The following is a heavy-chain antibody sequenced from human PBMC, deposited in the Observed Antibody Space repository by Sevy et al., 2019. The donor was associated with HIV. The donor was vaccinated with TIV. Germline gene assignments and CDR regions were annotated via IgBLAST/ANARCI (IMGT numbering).Heavy chain of an antibody. CDR1: GFTFRTFA. J-gene: IGHJ4*02. V-gene: IGHV3-23*01. CDR2: ISDTGTST. CDR3: AKYAGDFPHFDY. Sequence: GGSLILSCAASGFTFRTFAMSWVRHAPGKGLQWVSSISDTGTSTYYADSVEGRFTISRDNSKKTLYLQMNSLRAEDTALYYCAKYAGDFPHFDYWGQGTLVTVSS. D-gene: IGHD7-27*01.